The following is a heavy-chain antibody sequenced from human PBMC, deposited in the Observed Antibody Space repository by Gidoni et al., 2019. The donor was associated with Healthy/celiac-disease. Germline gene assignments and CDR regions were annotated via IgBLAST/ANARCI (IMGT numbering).Heavy chain of an antibody. D-gene: IGHD3-16*01. CDR1: GGTFSSYA. V-gene: IGHV1-69*01. CDR2: IIPIFGTA. CDR3: ARVRESYDYIWGLFDY. J-gene: IGHJ4*02. Sequence: QVQLVQSGAEVKKPGSSVKVSCKASGGTFSSYAISWVRQAPGQGLEWMGGIIPIFGTANYAQKFQGRVTITADESTSTAYMELSSLRSEDTAVYYCARVRESYDYIWGLFDYWGQGTLVTVSS.